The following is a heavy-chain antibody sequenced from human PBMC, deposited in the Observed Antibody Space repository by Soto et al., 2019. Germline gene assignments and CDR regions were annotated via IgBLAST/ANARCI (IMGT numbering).Heavy chain of an antibody. CDR2: IIPIFGTA. V-gene: IGHV1-69*13. J-gene: IGHJ5*02. Sequence: ASVKVSCKASGGTFSSYAISWVRQAPGQGLEWMGGIIPIFGTANYAQKFQGRVTITADESTSTAYMELSSLRSEDTAVYYCARSPPTWNWFDPWGQGTLVTVSS. CDR1: GGTFSSYA. CDR3: ARSPPTWNWFDP.